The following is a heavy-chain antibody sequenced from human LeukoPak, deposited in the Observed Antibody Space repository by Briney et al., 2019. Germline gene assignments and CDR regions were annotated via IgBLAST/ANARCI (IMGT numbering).Heavy chain of an antibody. J-gene: IGHJ4*02. D-gene: IGHD2-15*01. CDR1: GGSISSYY. CDR3: ARDCSGGSCYPGYFDY. Sequence: SETLSLTCTVSGGSISSYYWSWIRQPPGKGPEWIGYIYYSGSTNYNPSLKSRVTISVDTSKNQFSLKLSSVTAADTAVYYCARDCSGGSCYPGYFDYWGQGTLVTVSS. V-gene: IGHV4-59*12. CDR2: IYYSGST.